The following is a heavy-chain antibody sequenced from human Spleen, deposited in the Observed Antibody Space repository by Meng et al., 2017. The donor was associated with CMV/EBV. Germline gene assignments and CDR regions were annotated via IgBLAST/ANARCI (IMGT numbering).Heavy chain of an antibody. J-gene: IGHJ6*02. CDR3: AKDRGWNYGYGMDV. V-gene: IGHV3-23*01. D-gene: IGHD1-7*01. CDR2: IRSGGGDT. Sequence: GESLKISCAASSFTFSNYAMTWVRQAPGKGLEWVSGIRSGGGDTYYADSVKGRFTISRDNSKNTLYLQMNSLRAEDTALYYCAKDRGWNYGYGMDVWGQGTTVTVSS. CDR1: SFTFSNYA.